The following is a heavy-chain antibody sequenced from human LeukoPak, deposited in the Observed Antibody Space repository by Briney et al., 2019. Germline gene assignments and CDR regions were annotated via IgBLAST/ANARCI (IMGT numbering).Heavy chain of an antibody. D-gene: IGHD3-16*01. V-gene: IGHV3-30*18. J-gene: IGHJ4*02. CDR1: GFTFSSYG. Sequence: GGSLRLSCVASGFTFSSYGMHWVRQAPGGGLEWVAVISDDGSKKYYVDSVKGRFTISRDNSKNTLYLQMNSLRAEDTAVYYCAKDGQGLTYYFDYWGQGTLVTVSS. CDR3: AKDGQGLTYYFDY. CDR2: ISDDGSKK.